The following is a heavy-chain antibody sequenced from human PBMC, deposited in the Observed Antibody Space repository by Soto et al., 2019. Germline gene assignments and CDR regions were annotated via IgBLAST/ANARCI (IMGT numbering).Heavy chain of an antibody. D-gene: IGHD2-15*01. V-gene: IGHV1-69*12. Sequence: QVQLVQSGAEVKKPGSSVKVSCKASGGTFSSYAISWVRQAPGQGLEWMGGIIPIFGTANYAQKFQGRVTITADESTSTAYMELSSLRSEDTAVYYCARVVTVVKSFHYWYFDLWGSGTLVTVSS. CDR1: GGTFSSYA. CDR3: ARVVTVVKSFHYWYFDL. CDR2: IIPIFGTA. J-gene: IGHJ2*01.